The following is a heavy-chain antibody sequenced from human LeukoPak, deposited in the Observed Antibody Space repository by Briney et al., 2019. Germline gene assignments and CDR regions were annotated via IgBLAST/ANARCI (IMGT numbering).Heavy chain of an antibody. CDR1: GGTFSSYA. CDR2: IIPIFGTA. J-gene: IGHJ5*02. V-gene: IGHV1-69*01. Sequence: SVKVSCKASGGTFSSYAISWVRQAPGQGLEWMGGIIPIFGTANYAQKFQGRVTITADESTSAAYMELSSLRSEDTAVYYCAREGGITGWFDPWGQGTLVTVSS. CDR3: AREGGITGWFDP. D-gene: IGHD1-20*01.